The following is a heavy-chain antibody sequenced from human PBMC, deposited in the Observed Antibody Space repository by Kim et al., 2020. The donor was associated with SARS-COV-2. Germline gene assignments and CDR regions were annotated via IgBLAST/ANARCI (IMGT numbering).Heavy chain of an antibody. Sequence: SETLSLTCAVYGGSFSGYYWSWIRQPPGKGLEWIGEINHSGSTNYNPSLKSRVTISVDTSKNQFSLKLSSVTAADTAVYYCAREVRIWNSSSHTRWGGGSDRFDDWGQGTLVTVSS. D-gene: IGHD6-13*01. CDR3: AREVRIWNSSSHTRWGGGSDRFDD. V-gene: IGHV4-34*01. J-gene: IGHJ4*02. CDR1: GGSFSGYY. CDR2: INHSGST.